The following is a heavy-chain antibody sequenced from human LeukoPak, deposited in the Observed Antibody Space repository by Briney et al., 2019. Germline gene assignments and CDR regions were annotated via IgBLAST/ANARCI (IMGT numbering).Heavy chain of an antibody. CDR1: GFTFSSYS. CDR3: ARDSSGSYPCRGQFDY. CDR2: ISSSSSYI. J-gene: IGHJ4*02. D-gene: IGHD1-26*01. Sequence: GGSLRLSCAASGFTFSSYSMNWVRQAPGKGLEWVSSISSSSSYIYYADSVKGRFTISRDNAKNSLYLQMNSLRAEDTAVYYCARDSSGSYPCRGQFDYWGQGTLVTVSS. V-gene: IGHV3-21*01.